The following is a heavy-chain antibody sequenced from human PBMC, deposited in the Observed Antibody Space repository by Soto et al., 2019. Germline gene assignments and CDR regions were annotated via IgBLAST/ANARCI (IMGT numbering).Heavy chain of an antibody. CDR1: GGSISSSSYY. V-gene: IGHV4-39*01. CDR2: IYYSGST. D-gene: IGHD3-3*01. J-gene: IGHJ5*02. CDR3: ANLRRYYDFWSGANWFDP. Sequence: ETLSLTCTVSGGSISSSSYYWGWIRQPPGKGLEWIGSIYYSGSTYYNPSLKSRVTISVDTSKNQFSLKLSSVTAADTAVYYCANLRRYYDFWSGANWFDPWGQGTLGTVSS.